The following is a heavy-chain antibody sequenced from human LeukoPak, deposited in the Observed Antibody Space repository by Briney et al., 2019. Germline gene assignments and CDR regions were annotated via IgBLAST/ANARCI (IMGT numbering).Heavy chain of an antibody. V-gene: IGHV3-7*01. CDR1: GFTFSSYW. J-gene: IGHJ3*02. CDR2: IKQGGSEK. D-gene: IGHD6-13*01. CDR3: ARVASSSIDAFDI. Sequence: PGGSLRLSCAASGFTFSSYWMSWVRQAPGKGLEWVANIKQGGSEKYYVDSVKGRFTISRDNAENSLYLQMNSLRAEDTAVYYCARVASSSIDAFDIWGQGTMVTVSS.